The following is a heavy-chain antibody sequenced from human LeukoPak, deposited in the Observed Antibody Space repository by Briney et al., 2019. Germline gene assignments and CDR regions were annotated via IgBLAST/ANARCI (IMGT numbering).Heavy chain of an antibody. CDR2: ISGSGGNT. J-gene: IGHJ4*02. V-gene: IGHV3-23*01. CDR1: GFTFGSYA. D-gene: IGHD5-18*01. CDR3: TRDLRYSYGPAQDI. Sequence: GGSLRLSCAASGFTFGSYAMSWVRQSPGKGLEWVSAISGSGGNTYSADSVKGRCTISRDNSKKTLFLHMNSLRAEDTAVYYCTRDLRYSYGPAQDIWGQGTLVTVSS.